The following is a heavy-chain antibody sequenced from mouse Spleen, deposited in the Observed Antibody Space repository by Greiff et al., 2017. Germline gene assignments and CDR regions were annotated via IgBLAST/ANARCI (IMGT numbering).Heavy chain of an antibody. CDR2: INPSTGYT. D-gene: IGHD3-2*01. V-gene: IGHV1-7*01. Sequence: QVQLQQSGAELAKPGASVKMSCKASGYTFTSYWMHWVKQRPGQGLEWIGYINPSTGYTEYNQKFKDKATLTADKSSSTAYMQLSSLTSEDSAVYYCAVDSSGYGYAMDYWGQGTSVTVSS. J-gene: IGHJ4*01. CDR3: AVDSSGYGYAMDY. CDR1: GYTFTSYW.